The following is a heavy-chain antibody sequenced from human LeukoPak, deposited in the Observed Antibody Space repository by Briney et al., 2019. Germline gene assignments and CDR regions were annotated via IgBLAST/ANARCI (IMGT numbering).Heavy chain of an antibody. D-gene: IGHD6-13*01. J-gene: IGHJ4*02. CDR2: IKQDGSEK. Sequence: AGSLRLSCAASGFTFSSYWMSWVRQAPGKGLEWVAHIKQDGSEKYYVGSVKDRFTITRNNDKNLLYLQMNSRRAEDTAVYYCARAPWYRCWDFDYWGQGTLVTVSS. CDR3: ARAPWYRCWDFDY. V-gene: IGHV3-7*01. CDR1: GFTFSSYW.